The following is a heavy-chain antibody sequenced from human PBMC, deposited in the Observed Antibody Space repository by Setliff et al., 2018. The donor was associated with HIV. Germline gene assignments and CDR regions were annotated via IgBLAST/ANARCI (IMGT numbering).Heavy chain of an antibody. CDR3: ARDHGMWDYGGNFLLREYFHH. J-gene: IGHJ1*01. CDR1: GYTLTELS. V-gene: IGHV1-2*06. Sequence: ASVKVSCKVSGYTLTELSMHWVRQAPGQGLEWMGRINPNSAGTNYAQKFQGRVTMTRDTSISTAYMELSRLRLDDTAVYYCARDHGMWDYGGNFLLREYFHHWGQGTLVTVSS. CDR2: INPNSAGT. D-gene: IGHD4-17*01.